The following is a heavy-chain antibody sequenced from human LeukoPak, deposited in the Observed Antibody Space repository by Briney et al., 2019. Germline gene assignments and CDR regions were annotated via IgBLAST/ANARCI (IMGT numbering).Heavy chain of an antibody. Sequence: SETLSLTCTVSGGSISSYYWSWIRQPAGKGLEWIGRIYTSGSTNYNPSLKSRVTMSVDTSKNQFSLKLSSVTAADTAVYYCAREGRRWELAEDDAFDIWGQGTMVTVSS. D-gene: IGHD1-26*01. CDR2: IYTSGST. V-gene: IGHV4-4*07. J-gene: IGHJ3*02. CDR3: AREGRRWELAEDDAFDI. CDR1: GGSISSYY.